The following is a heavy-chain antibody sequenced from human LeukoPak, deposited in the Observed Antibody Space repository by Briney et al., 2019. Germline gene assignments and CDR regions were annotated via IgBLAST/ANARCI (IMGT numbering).Heavy chain of an antibody. V-gene: IGHV3-53*01. CDR3: AKGSSGGRWPDDY. D-gene: IGHD2-15*01. J-gene: IGHJ4*02. Sequence: GGSLRLSCAVSGFIVTGNYMTWVRLAPGKGLEWVSTIYSGGTTFYTDSVRGRFTISRDNSKNTLYLQMNSLRAEDTAVYYCAKGSSGGRWPDDYWGQGTLVTVSS. CDR2: IYSGGTT. CDR1: GFIVTGNY.